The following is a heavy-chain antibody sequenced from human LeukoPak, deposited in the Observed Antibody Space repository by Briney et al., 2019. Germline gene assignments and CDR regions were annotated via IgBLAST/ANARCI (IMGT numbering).Heavy chain of an antibody. J-gene: IGHJ4*02. CDR2: MSSSGSAI. CDR3: AREYSNAWHPFDY. V-gene: IGHV3-11*04. D-gene: IGHD6-19*01. CDR1: GFTFTDYY. Sequence: KAGGSLRLSCAASGFTFTDYYMSWIRQAPGKGLEWISYMSSSGSAIYYADSVKGRFTISRDNAKNSLYLQMNSLRAEDTAVYYCAREYSNAWHPFDYWGQGTLVTVSS.